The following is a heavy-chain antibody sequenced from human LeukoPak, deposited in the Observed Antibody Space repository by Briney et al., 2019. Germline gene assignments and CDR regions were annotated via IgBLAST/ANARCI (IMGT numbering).Heavy chain of an antibody. V-gene: IGHV4-39*01. Sequence: SETLSLTCTVSGGSISSSSYSWGWIRQPPGKGLEGIGSIYYSGSTYYNPSLKSRVTISVDTSKNQFSLKLSSVTAADTAVYYCARAYGDRHDAFDIWGQGTMVTVSS. J-gene: IGHJ3*02. CDR2: IYYSGST. CDR1: GGSISSSSYS. D-gene: IGHD4-17*01. CDR3: ARAYGDRHDAFDI.